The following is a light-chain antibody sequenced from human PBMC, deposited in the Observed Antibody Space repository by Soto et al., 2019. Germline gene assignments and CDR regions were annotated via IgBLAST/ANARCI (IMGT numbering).Light chain of an antibody. CDR2: SAS. CDR1: ESISDY. Sequence: IQLTQSPSSLSASVGDRVTIACRASESISDYLNWYQQKPGEAPKVLVYSASTLRGGVPSRFSGTGSGTEFTLTISSLQPEDGATYYCQQTFSNLLSFGGGTKVDI. V-gene: IGKV1-39*01. J-gene: IGKJ4*01. CDR3: QQTFSNLLS.